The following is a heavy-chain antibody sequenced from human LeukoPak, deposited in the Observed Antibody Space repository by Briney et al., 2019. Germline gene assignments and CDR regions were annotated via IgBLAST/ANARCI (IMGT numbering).Heavy chain of an antibody. V-gene: IGHV3-21*01. J-gene: IGHJ6*02. Sequence: GGSLRLSCAASGFTISSFSMNWVRQAPGKGLEWVSSISRSSSYIYYADSVKGRFIISRDKAKNSLYLQMNSLRAEDTAVYYCARDPWIDSVVEVVARSMDVWGQGTTVTVSS. D-gene: IGHD2-15*01. CDR3: ARDPWIDSVVEVVARSMDV. CDR2: ISRSSSYI. CDR1: GFTISSFS.